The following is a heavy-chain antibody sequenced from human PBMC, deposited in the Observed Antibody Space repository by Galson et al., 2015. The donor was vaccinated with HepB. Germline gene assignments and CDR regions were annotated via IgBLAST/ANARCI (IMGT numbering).Heavy chain of an antibody. CDR1: GGTFSSYT. V-gene: IGHV1-69*02. J-gene: IGHJ5*02. CDR2: IIPILGIA. CDR3: ARAYGSGSGNWFDP. Sequence: CKASGGTFSSYTISWVRQAPGQGLEWMGRIIPILGIANYAQKFQGRVTITADKSTSTAYMELSSLRSEDTAVYYCARAYGSGSGNWFDPWGQGTLVTVSS. D-gene: IGHD3-10*01.